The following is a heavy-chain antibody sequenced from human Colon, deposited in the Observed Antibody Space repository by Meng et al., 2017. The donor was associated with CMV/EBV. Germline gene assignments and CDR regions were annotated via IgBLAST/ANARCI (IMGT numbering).Heavy chain of an antibody. CDR1: GFTLTIHE. Sequence: GGSLRLSCAVSGFTLTIHEMHWVRQAPGKGLEWISYISNSGSTIYYADSVRDRFTISRDNDQNLLYLQMNDVRGEDTAVYYCARDAIGDCTSTACYWFDYWGQGSLVTVSS. CDR3: ARDAIGDCTSTACYWFDY. CDR2: ISNSGSTI. D-gene: IGHD2-2*03. J-gene: IGHJ5*01. V-gene: IGHV3-48*03.